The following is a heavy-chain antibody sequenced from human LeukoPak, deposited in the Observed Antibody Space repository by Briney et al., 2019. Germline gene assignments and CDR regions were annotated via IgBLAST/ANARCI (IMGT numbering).Heavy chain of an antibody. Sequence: ASVKVSCKASGYSYTTYYIHWVRQAPGQGLEWMGVISPSGGSTSYAQKFQGRVTMTRETSTSTVYMELSSLRSEDTALYYCARDAVGASYFFDYWGQGTLVTVSS. J-gene: IGHJ4*02. CDR1: GYSYTTYY. CDR2: ISPSGGST. V-gene: IGHV1-46*01. CDR3: ARDAVGASYFFDY. D-gene: IGHD1-26*01.